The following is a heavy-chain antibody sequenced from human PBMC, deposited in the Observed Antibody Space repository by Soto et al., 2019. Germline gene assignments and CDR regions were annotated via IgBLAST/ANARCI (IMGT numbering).Heavy chain of an antibody. CDR2: IYPGDSDT. CDR1: GYSFTSYW. V-gene: IGHV5-51*01. J-gene: IGHJ3*02. Sequence: GESLKISCKGSGYSFTSYWIGWVRQMPGKGLEWMGIIYPGDSDTRYSPSFQGQVTISADKSISTAYLQWSSLKASDTAMYYCARVHCSGGSCYGAFDIWGQGKMVTVSS. D-gene: IGHD2-15*01. CDR3: ARVHCSGGSCYGAFDI.